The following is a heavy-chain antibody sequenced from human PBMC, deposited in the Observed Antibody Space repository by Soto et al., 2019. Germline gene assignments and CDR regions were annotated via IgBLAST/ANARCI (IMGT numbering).Heavy chain of an antibody. V-gene: IGHV3-11*01. D-gene: IGHD3-22*01. J-gene: IGHJ4*02. CDR1: GFSFSDYY. CDR2: ISSSGDII. Sequence: LRLSCAGSGFSFSDYYMSWIRQAPGKGLEWVSYISSSGDIIYYADSVKGRFTISRDNAKNSLYLQMNSLRAEDTAVYYCARDLGYYASDGYFDYWGQGTVVTVSS. CDR3: ARDLGYYASDGYFDY.